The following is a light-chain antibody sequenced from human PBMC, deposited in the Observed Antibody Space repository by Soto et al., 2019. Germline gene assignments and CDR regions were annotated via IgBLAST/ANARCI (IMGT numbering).Light chain of an antibody. CDR3: QDFGTPQWT. CDR1: QRASRQY. Sequence: VLTQSPDTLSLSPGDRATLSCRANQRASRQYLSWYQQRPGQPPRLLIYSVSMRADGIPDRFSGSGSGSEFTLTINRLEPEDFAVYYYQDFGTPQWTFGQGTKIEN. J-gene: IGKJ1*01. V-gene: IGKV3-20*01. CDR2: SVS.